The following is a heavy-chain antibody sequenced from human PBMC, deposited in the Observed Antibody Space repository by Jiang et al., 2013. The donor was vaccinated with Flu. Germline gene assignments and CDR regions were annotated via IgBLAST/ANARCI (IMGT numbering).Heavy chain of an antibody. V-gene: IGHV1-46*01. Sequence: SGYTFTSYYMHWVRQAPGQGLEWMGIINPSGGSTSYAQKFQGRVTMTRDTSTSTVYMELSSLRSEDTAVYYCARAWETYYYDSSGYYGAFDIWGQGTMVTVSS. J-gene: IGHJ3*02. CDR1: GYTFTSYY. D-gene: IGHD3-22*01. CDR3: ARAWETYYYDSSGYYGAFDI. CDR2: INPSGGST.